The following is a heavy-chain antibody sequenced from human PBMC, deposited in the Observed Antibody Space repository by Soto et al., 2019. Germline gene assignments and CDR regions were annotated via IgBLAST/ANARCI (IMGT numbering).Heavy chain of an antibody. V-gene: IGHV1-18*01. CDR1: GYTFTTYG. D-gene: IGHD1-1*01. CDR2: ISAHNGNT. J-gene: IGHJ4*02. Sequence: QVHLVQSGAEVKKPGASVKVSCKGSGYTFTTYGITWVRQAPGQGLEWMGWISAHNGNTNYAQMLQGRVTVTRDTSTSTAYMELRSLRSDDTAVYYCARGRYGDYWGQGALVTVSS. CDR3: ARGRYGDY.